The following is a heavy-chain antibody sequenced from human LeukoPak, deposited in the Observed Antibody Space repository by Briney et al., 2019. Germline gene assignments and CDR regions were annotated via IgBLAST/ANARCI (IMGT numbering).Heavy chain of an antibody. CDR1: GFTLSASL. V-gene: IGHV3-23*01. D-gene: IGHD2-8*01. CDR2: IRCDTALT. J-gene: IGHJ4*02. CDR3: AKVGYCTNNCFRTHDY. Sequence: PGGPLRLSCVASGFTLSASLLSRVPQAPGKGPEWVPPIRCDTALTYYEASVKGRFTISRDNYKNTVYLQMSSLRAEDTATYYCAKVGYCTNNCFRTHDYWGQGALVTVSS.